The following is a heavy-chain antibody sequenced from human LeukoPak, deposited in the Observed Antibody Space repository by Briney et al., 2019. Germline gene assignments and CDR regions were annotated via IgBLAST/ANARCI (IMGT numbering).Heavy chain of an antibody. CDR1: DDSITSYY. Sequence: PSETLSLTCTVSDDSITSYYWNWIRQPPGKGLEWIGNIYNSGSTDYNPSLKSRVTISVNLSKNQISLRLSSVTAADTAVYYCARDKGPYWYFDLWGRGTLVTVSS. CDR3: ARDKGPYWYFDL. V-gene: IGHV4-59*01. CDR2: IYNSGST. J-gene: IGHJ2*01.